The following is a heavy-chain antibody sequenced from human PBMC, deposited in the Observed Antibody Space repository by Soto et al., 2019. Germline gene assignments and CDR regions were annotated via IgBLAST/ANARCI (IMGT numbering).Heavy chain of an antibody. J-gene: IGHJ4*02. V-gene: IGHV4-31*03. CDR2: IFYSGAT. CDR1: GDSINSGDHF. Sequence: QVQLQESGPGLVKPSQTLSLTCTVSGDSINSGDHFWTWIRQKPGKGLEWIGYIFYSGATYYNPSLQSRVTISIDKSKNHFSLNLGSVTAADTAVYYCATTNGAYCYDTSYWGQGTLVTVSS. CDR3: ATTNGAYCYDTSY. D-gene: IGHD3-22*01.